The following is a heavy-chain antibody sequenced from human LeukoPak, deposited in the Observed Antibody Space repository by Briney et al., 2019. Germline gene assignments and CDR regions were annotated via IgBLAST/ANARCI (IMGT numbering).Heavy chain of an antibody. J-gene: IGHJ6*03. Sequence: ASVKVSCKASGYTFTTNGINWVRQAPGQGLEWMGWISAYNGNTNYAQNLQARVTMTTDTSTSTAYMELRSLRSDDTAVYYCARGTSDHYYYYMDVWGKGTTVTVSS. CDR1: GYTFTTNG. CDR2: ISAYNGNT. V-gene: IGHV1-18*01. CDR3: ARGTSDHYYYYMDV.